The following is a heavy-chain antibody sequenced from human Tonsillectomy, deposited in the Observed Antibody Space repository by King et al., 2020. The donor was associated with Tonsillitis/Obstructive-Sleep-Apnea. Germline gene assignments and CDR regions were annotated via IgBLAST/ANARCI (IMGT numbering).Heavy chain of an antibody. CDR2: ISAYNGDT. Sequence: VQLVESGAEVKKPGASVKVSCKASGYTFTTYGISWVRQAPGQGLEWMGWISAYNGDTNYAQKLQDRVTMTTDTSTSTAYMEVRSLRSDDTAVYYCARDYRSNDYDTSGYYSFEYWGQGTLVTVSS. CDR1: GYTFTTYG. D-gene: IGHD3-22*01. V-gene: IGHV1-18*01. J-gene: IGHJ4*02. CDR3: ARDYRSNDYDTSGYYSFEY.